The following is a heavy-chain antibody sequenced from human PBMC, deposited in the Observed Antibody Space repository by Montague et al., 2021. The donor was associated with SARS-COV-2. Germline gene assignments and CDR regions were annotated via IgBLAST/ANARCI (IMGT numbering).Heavy chain of an antibody. CDR1: GGSITNSNYY. J-gene: IGHJ4*02. D-gene: IGHD1-26*01. V-gene: IGHV4-39*01. Sequence: SETLSLTCTVTGGSITNSNYYWGWIRQPPRKGLEWIGNIYYSGTTDYNPSLKTRVAMSVDTSKGQFSLRLISVTATDTAVYYCARLIGGGNYYGGFDSWGQGTLVTVSS. CDR3: ARLIGGGNYYGGFDS. CDR2: IYYSGTT.